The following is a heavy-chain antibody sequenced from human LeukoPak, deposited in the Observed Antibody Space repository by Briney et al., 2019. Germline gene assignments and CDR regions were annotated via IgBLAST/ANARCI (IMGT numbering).Heavy chain of an antibody. Sequence: ASVKVSCKASGYTFTGYYMHWVRQAPGQGLEWLGWINPNSGGTNYAQKIQGRVTMTRDTSISTAYMELSRLRSDETAVYYCARGIGYCSSTSCYDLDYWGQGTLVSVSS. V-gene: IGHV1-2*02. CDR1: GYTFTGYY. CDR2: INPNSGGT. J-gene: IGHJ4*02. D-gene: IGHD2-2*01. CDR3: ARGIGYCSSTSCYDLDY.